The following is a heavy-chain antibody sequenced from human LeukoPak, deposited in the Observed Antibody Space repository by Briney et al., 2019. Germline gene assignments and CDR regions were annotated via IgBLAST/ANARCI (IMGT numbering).Heavy chain of an antibody. Sequence: GGSLRLSCAASGFTFSVSWMSWVRQAPGKGLEWVANIKYDGNEKYYVDSVKGRFTISRDNAKNSLYLQMNSLRAEDTAVYYCARDYYGDYYFDYWGQGTLVTVSS. V-gene: IGHV3-7*01. CDR1: GFTFSVSW. J-gene: IGHJ4*02. D-gene: IGHD4-17*01. CDR2: IKYDGNEK. CDR3: ARDYYGDYYFDY.